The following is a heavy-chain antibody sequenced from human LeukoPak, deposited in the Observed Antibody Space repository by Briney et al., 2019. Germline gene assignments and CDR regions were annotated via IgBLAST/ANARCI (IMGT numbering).Heavy chain of an antibody. CDR3: VRLYNYNYYYIAV. J-gene: IGHJ6*03. CDR2: IYSDVIT. D-gene: IGHD4-11*01. Sequence: TASQTLSLTCTVSGGSISSSYWGWIRQPPGKRLEWIGDIYSDVITNSNTSLKSRITMSVATSTDQFSLRLNSVSAADTAIYYCVRLYNYNYYYIAVSGKGTTVIAS. CDR1: GGSISSSY. V-gene: IGHV4-4*09.